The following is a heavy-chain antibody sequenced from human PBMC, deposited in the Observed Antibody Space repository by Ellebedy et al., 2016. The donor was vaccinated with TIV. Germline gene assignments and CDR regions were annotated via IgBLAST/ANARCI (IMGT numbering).Heavy chain of an antibody. Sequence: GGSLRLSCAASGFNFTSYWMSWVRQAPGKGMEWVSDIKQDGSERNYVDSVKGRFTISRDNAKNSLSLQMNSLRAEDTAVYYCARGRRDGFNFGWYFDLWGRGTLVIVSS. CDR1: GFNFTSYW. CDR3: ARGRRDGFNFGWYFDL. V-gene: IGHV3-7*03. J-gene: IGHJ2*01. D-gene: IGHD5-24*01. CDR2: IKQDGSER.